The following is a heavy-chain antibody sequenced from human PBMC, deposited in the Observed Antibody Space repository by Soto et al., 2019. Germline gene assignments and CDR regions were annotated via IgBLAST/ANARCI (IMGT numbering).Heavy chain of an antibody. CDR2: IKSNADGGTA. V-gene: IGHV3-15*07. D-gene: IGHD5-12*01. Sequence: EVQLVESGRGLVRAGGYLRLSCAAFGFTFSIAWLNWVRQAPGKGLEWVGRIKSNADGGTADYAAPVKGRFTISRDDSKNTLYMQMNSLKTEDTAVYYCTTYPNSGYATWGQGTLVTVSS. J-gene: IGHJ5*02. CDR3: TTYPNSGYAT. CDR1: GFTFSIAW.